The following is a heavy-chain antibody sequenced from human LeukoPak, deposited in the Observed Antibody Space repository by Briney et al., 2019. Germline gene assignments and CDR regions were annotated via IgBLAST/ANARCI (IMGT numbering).Heavy chain of an antibody. CDR1: GFTFSSYA. J-gene: IGHJ5*02. CDR2: ISSSGSTI. D-gene: IGHD6-13*01. CDR3: ARDASSGGPSIAAAFDP. Sequence: GGSLRLSCAASGFTFSSYAMNWVRQAPGKGLEWVSYISSSGSTIYYADSVKGRFTISRDNAKNSLYLQMNSLRAEDTAVYYCARDASSGGPSIAAAFDPWGQGTLVTVSS. V-gene: IGHV3-48*03.